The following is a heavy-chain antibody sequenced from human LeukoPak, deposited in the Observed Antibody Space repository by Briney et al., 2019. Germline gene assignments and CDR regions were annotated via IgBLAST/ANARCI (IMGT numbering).Heavy chain of an antibody. CDR2: ISSSSSYI. V-gene: IGHV3-21*04. Sequence: GGSLRLSCAASGFSFSSYWMTWVRQAPGKGLEWVSSISSSSSYIYYADSVKGRFTISRDNAKNSLYLQMNSLRAEDTAVYYCARVYFGAFFDQWGQGSLVTVSS. J-gene: IGHJ4*02. CDR1: GFSFSSYW. CDR3: ARVYFGAFFDQ. D-gene: IGHD4/OR15-4a*01.